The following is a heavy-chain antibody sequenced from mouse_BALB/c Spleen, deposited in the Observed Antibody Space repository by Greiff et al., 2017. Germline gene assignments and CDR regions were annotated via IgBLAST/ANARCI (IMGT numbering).Heavy chain of an antibody. V-gene: IGHV1-69*01. CDR2: IDTSDSYT. Sequence: VQLQQPGAELVMPGASVKMSCRASGYTFTDYWMHWVKQRPGQGLEWIGAIDTSDSYTSYNQKFKGKATLTVDESSSTAYMQLSSLTSEDSAVYYCVITTVVGGNYWGQGTTLTVSS. J-gene: IGHJ2*01. CDR1: GYTFTDYW. D-gene: IGHD1-1*01. CDR3: VITTVVGGNY.